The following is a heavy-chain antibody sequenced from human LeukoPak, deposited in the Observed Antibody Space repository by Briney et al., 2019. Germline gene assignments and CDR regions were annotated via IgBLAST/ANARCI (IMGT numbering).Heavy chain of an antibody. Sequence: SETLSLTCTVSGVSISSYYWSWIRRPPGKGLEWIGYIYYSGSTNYIPSLKSRVTISVDTSKNQFSLKLSSVAAADTAVYYCARGYTTPPYYDSSGPPDYWGQGTLVTVSS. J-gene: IGHJ4*02. CDR2: IYYSGST. D-gene: IGHD3-22*01. CDR3: ARGYTTPPYYDSSGPPDY. CDR1: GVSISSYY. V-gene: IGHV4-59*01.